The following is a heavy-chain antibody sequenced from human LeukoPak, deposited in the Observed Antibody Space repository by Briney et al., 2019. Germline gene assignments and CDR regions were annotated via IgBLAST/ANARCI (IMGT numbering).Heavy chain of an antibody. CDR1: GYTLTELS. D-gene: IGHD5-12*01. J-gene: IGHJ3*02. CDR2: YDLEDAET. CDR3: ATEKHVDIVATGEAFDI. V-gene: IGHV1-24*01. Sequence: GASVKVSCKVSGYTLTELSMHWVRQAPGIGLEWMGGYDLEDAETIYAQKFQGRITMTEDTSTDTAYMELSSLRSEDTAVYYCATEKHVDIVATGEAFDIWGQGTMVTVSS.